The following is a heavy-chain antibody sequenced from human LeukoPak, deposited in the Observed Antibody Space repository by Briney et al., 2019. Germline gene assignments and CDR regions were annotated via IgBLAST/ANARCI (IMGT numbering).Heavy chain of an antibody. D-gene: IGHD3-10*01. Sequence: GRSLRLSCAASGFTFDDYAMHWVRRAPGKGLEWVSGISWNSGSVGYADSVKGRFTISRDNAKNSLYLQMNSLRAEDTALYYCAKVLLRFGELLSPFDYWGQGTLVTVSS. V-gene: IGHV3-9*01. J-gene: IGHJ4*02. CDR3: AKVLLRFGELLSPFDY. CDR2: ISWNSGSV. CDR1: GFTFDDYA.